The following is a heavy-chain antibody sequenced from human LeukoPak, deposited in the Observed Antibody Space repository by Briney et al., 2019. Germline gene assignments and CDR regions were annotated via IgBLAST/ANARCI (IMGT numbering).Heavy chain of an antibody. Sequence: PSGTLSLTCAVSGGSISSSNWWSWVRQPPGKGLEWIGEIYHSGGTNYNPSLKSRVTISVDTSKNQFSLKLSSVTAADTAVYYCAREGGHSGYERGDYYYYYGMDVWGQGTTVTVSS. D-gene: IGHD5-12*01. CDR2: IYHSGGT. J-gene: IGHJ6*02. CDR3: AREGGHSGYERGDYYYYYGMDV. CDR1: GGSISSSNW. V-gene: IGHV4-4*02.